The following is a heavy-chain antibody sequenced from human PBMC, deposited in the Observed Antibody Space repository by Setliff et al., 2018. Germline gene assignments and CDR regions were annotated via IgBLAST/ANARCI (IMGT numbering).Heavy chain of an antibody. CDR3: ARHVGSRSRGYNYYYYYMDV. CDR2: TYYSGDA. V-gene: IGHV4-39*01. CDR1: GGSISTNTYF. D-gene: IGHD3-10*01. J-gene: IGHJ6*03. Sequence: SETLSLTCTVSGGSISTNTYFWGWIRQSPGKGLEWIGNTYYSGDAYYNPSLKSRVTISVDTSRNQFSLKLSSVTAADTAVYYCARHVGSRSRGYNYYYYYMDVWGKGTTVAVSS.